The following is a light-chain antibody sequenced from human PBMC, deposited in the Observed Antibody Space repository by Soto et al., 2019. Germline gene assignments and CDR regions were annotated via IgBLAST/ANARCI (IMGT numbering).Light chain of an antibody. V-gene: IGKV3D-15*01. Sequence: EIVMTQSPATLSVSPVERATLSCRASQSVSGNLAWYQQKPGQAPRLLIYGASSRATDIPARFSGSGSETEFTLTITSLQSEDFAVYYCQQYNKWPRTFGQGTKVDIK. CDR2: GAS. CDR1: QSVSGN. J-gene: IGKJ1*01. CDR3: QQYNKWPRT.